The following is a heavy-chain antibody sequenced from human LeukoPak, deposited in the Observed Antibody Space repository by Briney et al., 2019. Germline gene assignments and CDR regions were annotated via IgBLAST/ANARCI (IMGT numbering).Heavy chain of an antibody. J-gene: IGHJ4*02. CDR3: AREMKEMVY. V-gene: IGHV1-2*02. CDR2: INPNSGGT. Sequence: ASVKVSCKASGYAFTSYGISWVRQAPGQGLEWMGWINPNSGGTNYAQKFQGRVTMTRDTSISTAYMELSRLRSDDTAVYYCAREMKEMVYWGQGTLVTVSS. D-gene: IGHD5-24*01. CDR1: GYAFTSYG.